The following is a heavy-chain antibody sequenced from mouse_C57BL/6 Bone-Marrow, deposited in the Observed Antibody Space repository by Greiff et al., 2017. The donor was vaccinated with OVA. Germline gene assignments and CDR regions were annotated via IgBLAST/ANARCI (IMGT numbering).Heavy chain of an antibody. CDR2: IRNKANGYTT. CDR3: ARHYDFDY. D-gene: IGHD1-1*01. V-gene: IGHV7-3*01. CDR1: GFTFTDYY. J-gene: IGHJ2*01. Sequence: EVQLVESGGGLVQPGGSLSLSCAASGFTFTDYYMSWVRQPPGKALEWLGFIRNKANGYTTEYSESVKGRFTISRDNSRSILYLQMNALRAEDSATNYCARHYDFDYWGQGTTLTVSS.